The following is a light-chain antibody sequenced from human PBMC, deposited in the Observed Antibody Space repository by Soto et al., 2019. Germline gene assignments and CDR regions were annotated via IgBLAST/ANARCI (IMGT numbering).Light chain of an antibody. CDR3: HQHDKWPPIT. J-gene: IGKJ5*01. CDR1: QSIRDN. V-gene: IGKV3-15*01. CDR2: GAS. Sequence: EIVVTRSRSSLCVSAVGRGSLCCSASQSIRDNLAWYQQKRGQAPRLLIYGASARATGTPARFSGSGSGTEFTLTIASLQSEDFAVYYCHQHDKWPPITFGQRTRLEIK.